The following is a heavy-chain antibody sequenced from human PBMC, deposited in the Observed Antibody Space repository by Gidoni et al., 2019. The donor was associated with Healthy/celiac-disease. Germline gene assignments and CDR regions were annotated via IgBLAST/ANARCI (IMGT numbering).Heavy chain of an antibody. J-gene: IGHJ4*02. CDR2: ISYDGSNK. CDR3: AKVKSLAGRVGATDY. D-gene: IGHD1-26*01. Sequence: GGGVVQPGRSLRLSCAASGFTFSSYGMHWVRQAPGKGLEWVAVISYDGSNKYYADSVKGRFTISRDNSKNTLYLQMNSLRAEDTAVYYCAKVKSLAGRVGATDYWGQGTLVTVSS. V-gene: IGHV3-30*18. CDR1: GFTFSSYG.